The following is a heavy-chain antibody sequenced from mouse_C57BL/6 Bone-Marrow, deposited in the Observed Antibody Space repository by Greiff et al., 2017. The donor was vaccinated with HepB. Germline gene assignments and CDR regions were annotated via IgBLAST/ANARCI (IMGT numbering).Heavy chain of an antibody. CDR2: IYPGSGST. CDR3: ARSRFYYGSSYGYFDY. V-gene: IGHV1-55*01. Sequence: VKLQQPGAELVKPGASVKMSCKASGYTFTSYWITWVKQRPGQGLEWIGDIYPGSGSTNYNEKFKSKATLTVDTSSSTAYMQLSSLTSEDSAVYYCARSRFYYGSSYGYFDYWGQGTTLTVSS. CDR1: GYTFTSYW. J-gene: IGHJ2*01. D-gene: IGHD1-1*01.